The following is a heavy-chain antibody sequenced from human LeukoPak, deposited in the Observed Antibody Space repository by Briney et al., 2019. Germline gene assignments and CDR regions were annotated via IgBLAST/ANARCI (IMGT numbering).Heavy chain of an antibody. D-gene: IGHD2-2*01. CDR3: ARGLPATLLDF. Sequence: GGSLRLSCAASGFTFSDYSMSWIRQAPGKGLEWVSYISNSDTTIYYADSVKGRSTISRDNAKNSLFLQMNSLRVEDTAVYYCARGLPATLLDFWGQGTLVTVSS. J-gene: IGHJ4*02. V-gene: IGHV3-11*01. CDR1: GFTFSDYS. CDR2: ISNSDTTI.